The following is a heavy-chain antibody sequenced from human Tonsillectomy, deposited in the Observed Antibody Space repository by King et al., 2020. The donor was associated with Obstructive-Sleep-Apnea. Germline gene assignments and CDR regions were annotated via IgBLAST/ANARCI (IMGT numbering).Heavy chain of an antibody. CDR1: GFTFDDYA. D-gene: IGHD6-19*01. Sequence: VQLVESGGGLVQPARSLRLSCAASGFTFDDYAMHWGRQAPGKGLEWVSGITWNSGRIGYAASVKGRFTISRDNAKNSLYLQMNSLRAEDTAFYYCAKDIAVAAMVAFDIWGQGTLVTVSS. J-gene: IGHJ3*02. V-gene: IGHV3-9*01. CDR2: ITWNSGRI. CDR3: AKDIAVAAMVAFDI.